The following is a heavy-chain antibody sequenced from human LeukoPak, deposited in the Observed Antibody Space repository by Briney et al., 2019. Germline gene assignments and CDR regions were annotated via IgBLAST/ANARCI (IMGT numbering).Heavy chain of an antibody. CDR1: GGSFSGYY. J-gene: IGHJ4*02. V-gene: IGHV4-34*01. CDR3: ARAGRRILRFLEWPNGPDY. CDR2: INHNGST. Sequence: SETLSLTCAVYGGSFSGYYWSWIRQPPGKGLEWIGEINHNGSTNYNPSLKSRVTISVDTSKNQFSLKLSSVTAADTAVYYCARAGRRILRFLEWPNGPDYWGQGTLVTVSS. D-gene: IGHD3-3*01.